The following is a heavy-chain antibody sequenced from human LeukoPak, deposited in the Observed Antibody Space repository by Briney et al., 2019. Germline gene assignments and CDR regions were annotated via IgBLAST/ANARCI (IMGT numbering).Heavy chain of an antibody. CDR3: AKDGSGTYYYYFDY. V-gene: IGHV3-23*01. CDR2: ISDSGGST. Sequence: GGTLRLSCAASGCTFSSYGMSWVRQAPGKGLEWVSAISDSGGSTYYADSVKGRFTIARDNSKNTLYLHMNSLISEDTAVYYCAKDGSGTYYYYFDYWGQGTLLTVSS. J-gene: IGHJ4*02. D-gene: IGHD3-10*01. CDR1: GCTFSSYG.